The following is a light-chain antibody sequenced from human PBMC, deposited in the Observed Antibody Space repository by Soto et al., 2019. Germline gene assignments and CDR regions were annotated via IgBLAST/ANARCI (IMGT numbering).Light chain of an antibody. CDR3: QKSSSIPYT. V-gene: IGKV1-39*01. J-gene: IGKJ2*01. CDR1: QTISTY. CDR2: GAS. Sequence: DIQMTQPPSSLSASVGDRVTITCRASQTISTYLNWYQQIPGKAPKLLIYGASNLQNGVPSRFSGSGSGTDFTLTISSLQPEDFATYYCQKSSSIPYTFGQGTKLEIK.